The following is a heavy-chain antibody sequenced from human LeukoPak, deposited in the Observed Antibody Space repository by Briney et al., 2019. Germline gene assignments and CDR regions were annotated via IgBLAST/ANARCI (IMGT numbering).Heavy chain of an antibody. CDR1: GFTFSAYP. CDR3: ARGGGSYGF. V-gene: IGHV3-64*01. J-gene: IGHJ4*02. CDR2: ITTSGDGT. Sequence: PGGSLRLSCAASGFTFSAYPMHWVRQAPGKGLEYVSAITTSGDGTYYANSVKGRFTISRDNSKSTLYLQMGSLRPDDMGVYYCARGGGSYGFWGQGTLVTVSS. D-gene: IGHD1-26*01.